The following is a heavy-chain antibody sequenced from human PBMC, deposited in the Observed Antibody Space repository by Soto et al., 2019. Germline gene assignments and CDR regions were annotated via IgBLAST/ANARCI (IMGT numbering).Heavy chain of an antibody. CDR3: ARDDYGDYLVDY. D-gene: IGHD4-17*01. CDR1: GFTFSSYG. CDR2: IWYDGSNK. J-gene: IGHJ4*02. Sequence: PGGSLRLSCAASGFTFSSYGMHWVRQAPGKGLEWVAVIWYDGSNKYYADSVKGRFTISRDNSKNTLYLQMNSLRAEDMAVYYCARDDYGDYLVDYWGQGTLVTVSS. V-gene: IGHV3-33*01.